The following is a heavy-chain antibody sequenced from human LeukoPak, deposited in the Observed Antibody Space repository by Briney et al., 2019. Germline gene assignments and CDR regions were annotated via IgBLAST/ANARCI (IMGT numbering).Heavy chain of an antibody. Sequence: GGSLRLSCAASGFPYSNYVMTWVRQAPGEGLECVSDIRGGGGTTHYADSVKGRFTISRDNSKNTLCLQMNSLRAEDTALYYCAKGRYSSSWYYFDDWGQGTLVTVSS. D-gene: IGHD6-13*01. V-gene: IGHV3-23*01. CDR1: GFPYSNYV. CDR2: IRGGGGTT. J-gene: IGHJ4*02. CDR3: AKGRYSSSWYYFDD.